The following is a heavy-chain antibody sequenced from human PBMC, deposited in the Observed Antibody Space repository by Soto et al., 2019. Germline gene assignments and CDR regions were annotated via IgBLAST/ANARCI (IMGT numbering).Heavy chain of an antibody. J-gene: IGHJ4*02. CDR2: VSPTGDTV. CDR3: LKDAPNGSIDD. CDR1: GFRFEQYV. Sequence: VQVVASGGGLVQPGRSLRLSCAVSGFRFEQYVMHWVRQGPGKGLECVSTVSPTGDTVAYADSVEGRFTVSRDNAKKPLYSAMNRPKSDRPGLYYCLKDAPNGSIDDWGQGTLVTVSS. V-gene: IGHV3-9*01. D-gene: IGHD3-10*01.